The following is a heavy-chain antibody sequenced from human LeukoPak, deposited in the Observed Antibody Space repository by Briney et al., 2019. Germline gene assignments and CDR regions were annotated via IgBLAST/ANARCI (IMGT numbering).Heavy chain of an antibody. D-gene: IGHD2-15*01. V-gene: IGHV3-30*04. Sequence: PGGSLRLSCVASGFTFSSYAMHWVRQAPGKGLEWVAVIPYDGSNKYYADSVKGRFTISRDNSKNTLYLQMNSLRAEDTAVYYCARDRYCSGGSCYSDAFDIWGQGTMVTVSS. CDR2: IPYDGSNK. CDR1: GFTFSSYA. J-gene: IGHJ3*02. CDR3: ARDRYCSGGSCYSDAFDI.